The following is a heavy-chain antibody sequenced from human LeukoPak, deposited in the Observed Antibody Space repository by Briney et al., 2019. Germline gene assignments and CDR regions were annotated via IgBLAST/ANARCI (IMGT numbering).Heavy chain of an antibody. Sequence: SETLSLTCTVSGGSISSSSYYWGWIRQPPGKGLEWIGSIYYSGSTYYNPSLKSRVTISVDTSKNQFSLKLSSVTAADTAVYYCARDLYDFWSGYSEREADYWGQGTLVTVSS. CDR1: GGSISSSSYY. V-gene: IGHV4-39*02. CDR2: IYYSGST. D-gene: IGHD3-3*01. J-gene: IGHJ4*02. CDR3: ARDLYDFWSGYSEREADY.